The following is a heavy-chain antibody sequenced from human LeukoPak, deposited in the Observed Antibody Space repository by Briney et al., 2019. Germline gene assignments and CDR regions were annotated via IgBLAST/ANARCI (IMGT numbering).Heavy chain of an antibody. J-gene: IGHJ5*02. CDR2: IYYSGST. CDR3: ARAYTSSCRWFDP. V-gene: IGHV4-31*03. CDR1: GGSISSGGYY. Sequence: SETLSLTCTVSGGSISSGGYYWSWIRQHPGKGLEWIGYIYYSGSTYYNPSLKSRVTISVDTSKNQFSLKLSSVTAADTAVYYCARAYTSSCRWFDPWGQGTLVTVSS. D-gene: IGHD6-13*01.